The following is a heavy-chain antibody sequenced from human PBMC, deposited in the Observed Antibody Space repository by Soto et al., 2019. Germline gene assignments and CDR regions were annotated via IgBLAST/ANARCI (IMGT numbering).Heavy chain of an antibody. D-gene: IGHD5-18*01. J-gene: IGHJ4*02. CDR1: GFTFDDYA. Sequence: SLRLSCAASGFTFDDYAMYWVRQVLGKGLEWVSSISWNSGNIGYADSVKGRFTTSRDNVENSLYLQMNSLRPEDTALYYCLRSKGGYSYGTPFDYWGQGTLVTVSS. V-gene: IGHV3-9*01. CDR2: ISWNSGNI. CDR3: LRSKGGYSYGTPFDY.